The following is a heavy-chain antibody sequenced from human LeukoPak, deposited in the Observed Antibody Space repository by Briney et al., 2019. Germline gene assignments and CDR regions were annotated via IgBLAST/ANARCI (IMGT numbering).Heavy chain of an antibody. D-gene: IGHD1-26*01. V-gene: IGHV3-23*01. J-gene: IGHJ4*02. Sequence: GGSLRLSCAASGFTFSTYAMIWVRRAPGKGLEWVSAISASGGGTYYADSVKGRFTISRDNSKNTLFLQMSSLRAEDTAVYYCARLNSGSFSDFWGQGTLVTVSS. CDR2: ISASGGGT. CDR3: ARLNSGSFSDF. CDR1: GFTFSTYA.